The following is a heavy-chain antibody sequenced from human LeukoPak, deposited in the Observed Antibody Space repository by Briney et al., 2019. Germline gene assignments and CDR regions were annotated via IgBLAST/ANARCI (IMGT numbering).Heavy chain of an antibody. CDR1: GFTFSDYY. CDR3: ARPLSDYYDSSGLQGY. CDR2: ISNSSSYT. D-gene: IGHD3-22*01. Sequence: GGSLRLSCAASGFTFSDYYMSWLRQAPGKGLEWVGYISNSSSYTNYADPVKGRFTISRDNAKNSLYLQMNSLRAEDTAVYYCARPLSDYYDSSGLQGYGGQGTLVTVSA. V-gene: IGHV3-11*03. J-gene: IGHJ1*01.